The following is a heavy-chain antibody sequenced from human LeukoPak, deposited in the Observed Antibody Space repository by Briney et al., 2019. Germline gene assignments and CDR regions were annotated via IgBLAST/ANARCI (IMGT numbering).Heavy chain of an antibody. Sequence: GGSLRLSCAASEFTFSDYWMSWVRQAPGKGLEWVSTISGSGGAGTYYADSVKGRFTVSRDNSRNTLYLPMNSLRAEDTAVYYCVKDRGGSPFYGMDVWGQGTTVTVSS. CDR1: EFTFSDYW. CDR3: VKDRGGSPFYGMDV. D-gene: IGHD1-26*01. CDR2: ISGSGGAGT. J-gene: IGHJ6*02. V-gene: IGHV3-23*01.